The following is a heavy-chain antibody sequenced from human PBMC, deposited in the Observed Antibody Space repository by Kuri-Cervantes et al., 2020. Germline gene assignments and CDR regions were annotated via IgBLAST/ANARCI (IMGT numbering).Heavy chain of an antibody. CDR2: ISSGGVTI. J-gene: IGHJ4*01. D-gene: IGHD3-22*01. Sequence: GESLKISCAASGFTFSDYYMSWIRQAPGKGPEWVSYISSGGVTIYNADSVKGRFTISRDNAKNSLYLQMNSLRAEDTAVYYCARGLHYYDSSGYPYWGHGTLVTVSS. V-gene: IGHV3-11*01. CDR3: ARGLHYYDSSGYPY. CDR1: GFTFSDYY.